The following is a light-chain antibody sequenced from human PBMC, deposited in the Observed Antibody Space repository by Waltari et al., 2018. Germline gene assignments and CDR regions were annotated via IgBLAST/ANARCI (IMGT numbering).Light chain of an antibody. CDR3: SSYAGINNYV. J-gene: IGLJ1*01. CDR2: EVN. V-gene: IGLV2-8*01. Sequence: QSALTQPPSASGSPGQSVTISCTGTSSDVGGHDYVSWYQQHPGKAPNVRIYEVNKRPLGVPDRFSGSKSGYTASLTVSGLQAEDEADYYCSSYAGINNYVFGTGTKVTVL. CDR1: SSDVGGHDY.